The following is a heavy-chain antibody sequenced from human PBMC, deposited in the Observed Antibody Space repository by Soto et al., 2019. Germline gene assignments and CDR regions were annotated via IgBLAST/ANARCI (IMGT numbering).Heavy chain of an antibody. CDR2: IHYSGST. Sequence: PSETLSLTCTVSGGSISSYYWSWIRQPPGKGLEWIGYIHYSGSTNYNPSLKSRVTISLDTSKNQFSLKLYSVTAADTAVYYCASNGYDYPNWFDPWGLGTLVTVSS. CDR3: ASNGYDYPNWFDP. D-gene: IGHD3-22*01. CDR1: GGSISSYY. J-gene: IGHJ5*01. V-gene: IGHV4-59*01.